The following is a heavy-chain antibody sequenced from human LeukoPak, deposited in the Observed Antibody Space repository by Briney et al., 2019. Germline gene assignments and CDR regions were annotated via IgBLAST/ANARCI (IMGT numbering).Heavy chain of an antibody. V-gene: IGHV4-4*07. CDR1: GGSISSYY. D-gene: IGHD6-13*01. J-gene: IGHJ4*02. CDR3: ARRSWYVDY. Sequence: PSETLSLTCTVSGGSISSYYWSWIRQPAGKGLEWIGRIYTSGSTNYNPSLESRVTISEDTSKNQFSLKLRSVTAADTAIYYCARRSWYVDYWGQGTLVTVSS. CDR2: IYTSGST.